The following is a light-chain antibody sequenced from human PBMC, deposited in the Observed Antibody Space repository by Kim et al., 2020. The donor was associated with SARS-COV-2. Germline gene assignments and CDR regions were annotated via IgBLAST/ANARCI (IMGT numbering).Light chain of an antibody. CDR2: DVS. V-gene: IGKV1-5*01. J-gene: IGKJ1*01. CDR3: LEHNTYSRT. Sequence: LGDRVTITCRASQSISNCLAWFQQKPGKGPKLLIYDVSSLQGGVPSRFSGSGSGTEFTLTISSLQPDDFATYYCLEHNTYSRTFGEGTKVDIK. CDR1: QSISNC.